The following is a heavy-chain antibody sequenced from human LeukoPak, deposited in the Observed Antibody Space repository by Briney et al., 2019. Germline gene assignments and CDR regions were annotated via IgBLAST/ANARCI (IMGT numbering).Heavy chain of an antibody. CDR3: AKDRSCSGSSFNVGS. CDR2: ISGSGGST. J-gene: IGHJ3*01. V-gene: IGHV3-23*01. CDR1: GFTFSSFA. D-gene: IGHD2-2*01. Sequence: GESLKISCAASGFTFSSFAMSWVRQAPGKGLEWVSAISGSGGSTYYADSVKGRFTISRDNSKNTLFLQMNSLRAEDTAVYYCAKDRSCSGSSFNVGSWGQGTMVTVSS.